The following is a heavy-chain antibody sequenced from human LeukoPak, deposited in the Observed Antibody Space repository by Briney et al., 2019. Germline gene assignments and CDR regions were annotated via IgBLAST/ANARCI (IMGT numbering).Heavy chain of an antibody. CDR1: GFTFSNAW. V-gene: IGHV3-15*01. D-gene: IGHD2-2*02. CDR2: IKSKTDGGTT. Sequence: PGGSLRLPCAASGFTFSNAWMSWVRQAPGKGLEWVGRIKSKTDGGTTDYAAPVKGRFTISRDDSKNTLYLQMNSLKTEDTAVYCCTTADIVVVPAAIPVDYWGQGTLVTVSS. J-gene: IGHJ4*02. CDR3: TTADIVVVPAAIPVDY.